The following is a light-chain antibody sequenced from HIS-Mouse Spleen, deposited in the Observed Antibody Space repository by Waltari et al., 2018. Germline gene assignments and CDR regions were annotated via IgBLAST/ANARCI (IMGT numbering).Light chain of an antibody. Sequence: PRERVTISCSGSSSNIGSNYVYWYQQLPGTAPQLLIYKNSQRPSGVPDGFSGSKSCTSASLAISGLRSEDEADYYCAAWDDSLSGPVFGGGTKLTVL. V-gene: IGLV1-47*01. J-gene: IGLJ2*01. CDR1: SSNIGSNY. CDR3: AAWDDSLSGPV. CDR2: KNS.